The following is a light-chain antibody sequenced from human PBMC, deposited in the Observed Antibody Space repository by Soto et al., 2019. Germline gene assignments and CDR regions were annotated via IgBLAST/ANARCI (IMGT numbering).Light chain of an antibody. CDR1: QSVSTN. CDR3: RQHSNRPLT. CDR2: GAS. Sequence: EIVLTQSPATLSVSPGERATLSCRASQSVSTNLAWYQQRRGQAPRLLIYGASTRATGIPARFSASGSGTEFTFTIGSLQSEDCAVYYCRQHSNRPLTFGGGTMVEIK. J-gene: IGKJ4*01. V-gene: IGKV3-15*01.